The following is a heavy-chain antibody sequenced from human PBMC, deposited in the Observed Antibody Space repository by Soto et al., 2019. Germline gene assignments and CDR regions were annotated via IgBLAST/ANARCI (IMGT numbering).Heavy chain of an antibody. Sequence: GGSLRLSCAASGFTFSSYSMNWVRQAPGKGLEWVSSISSSSSYIYYADSVKGRFTISRDNAKNSLYLQMNSLRAENTAVYYCARDRIAAAPMGVWGKGTTVTVSS. CDR1: GFTFSSYS. CDR3: ARDRIAAAPMGV. V-gene: IGHV3-21*01. CDR2: ISSSSSYI. D-gene: IGHD6-13*01. J-gene: IGHJ6*03.